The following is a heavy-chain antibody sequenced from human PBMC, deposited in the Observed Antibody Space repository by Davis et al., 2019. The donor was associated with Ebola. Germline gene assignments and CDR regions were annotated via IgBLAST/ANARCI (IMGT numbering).Heavy chain of an antibody. D-gene: IGHD2-15*01. CDR3: VKDRGCSGGSCYSGVYYYGMDV. CDR1: GLSFSTYW. J-gene: IGHJ6*02. V-gene: IGHV3-7*03. Sequence: PGGSLRLSCAASGLSFSTYWMSWVRQTPDKGLEFVANINQGGSVKNYVDSVKGRFTISRDNAKNSLYLQMSSLRAEDTALYYCVKDRGCSGGSCYSGVYYYGMDVWGQGTTVTVSS. CDR2: INQGGSVK.